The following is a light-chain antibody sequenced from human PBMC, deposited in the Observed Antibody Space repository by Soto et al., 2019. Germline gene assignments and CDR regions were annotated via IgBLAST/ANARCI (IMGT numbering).Light chain of an antibody. Sequence: QSALTQPASVSGSPGQSITISCTGTSSDVGSYNLVSWYQQHPGKAPKLMIYEGSKRPSGVSNRFSGSKSGNTASLTISGLQAEDEADYYCCSYAGSSPYVVFVGGTKLTVL. J-gene: IGLJ2*01. V-gene: IGLV2-23*01. CDR1: SSDVGSYNL. CDR2: EGS. CDR3: CSYAGSSPYVV.